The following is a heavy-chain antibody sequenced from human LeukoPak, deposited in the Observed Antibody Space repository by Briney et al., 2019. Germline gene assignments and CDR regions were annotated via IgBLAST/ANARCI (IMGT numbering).Heavy chain of an antibody. CDR3: ARGSDDYGDYWFDY. V-gene: IGHV4-38-2*02. CDR2: IYHSGST. D-gene: IGHD4-17*01. J-gene: IGHJ4*02. Sequence: SETLSLTCTVSGYSISSGYYWGWIRQPPGKGLEWIGSIYHSGSTYYNPSLKSRVTISVDASKNQFSLKLSSVTAADTAVYYCARGSDDYGDYWFDYWGQGTLVTVSS. CDR1: GYSISSGYY.